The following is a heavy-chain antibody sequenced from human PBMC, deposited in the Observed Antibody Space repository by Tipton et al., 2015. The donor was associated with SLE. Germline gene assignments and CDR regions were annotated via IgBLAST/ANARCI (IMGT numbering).Heavy chain of an antibody. V-gene: IGHV1-69*01. CDR1: GGTFSNYA. CDR3: ARGPTRIYFDY. Sequence: QLVQSGAEVKKPGSSVKVSCKASGGTFSNYAISWVRQAPGQGLEWMGGIIPILGTTNYAQKFQGRVTITADESTYTAYMEMRSLRSDDTAVYYCARGPTRIYFDYWGQGTLVTVSS. CDR2: IIPILGTT. J-gene: IGHJ4*02.